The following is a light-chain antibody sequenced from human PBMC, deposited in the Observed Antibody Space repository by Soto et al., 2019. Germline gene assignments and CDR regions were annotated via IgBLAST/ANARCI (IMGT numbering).Light chain of an antibody. CDR2: GAS. CDR1: QTVSSN. V-gene: IGKV3-15*01. J-gene: IGKJ2*01. Sequence: EIVMTQSPPTLSVSPGERATLSCRASQTVSSNLAWYQQKPGQAPRLLIHGASTRATGVPARFSGSGSGTEFTLTISSLQSEDFAVYYCQQYHNWPPQYTFGQGTKLQI. CDR3: QQYHNWPPQYT.